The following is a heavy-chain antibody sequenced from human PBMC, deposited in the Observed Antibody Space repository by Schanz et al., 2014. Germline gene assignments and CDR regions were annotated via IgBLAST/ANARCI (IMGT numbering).Heavy chain of an antibody. CDR3: ARGGFGEVSYFDY. J-gene: IGHJ4*02. CDR1: GFMFSSYG. D-gene: IGHD3-10*01. CDR2: ISYDGSKK. V-gene: IGHV3-30*03. Sequence: AHLVESGGGLVKPGGSLTLSCAASGFMFSSYGMHWVRQAPGKGLEWVGVISYDGSKKSYADSVKGRFTISRDNSKNTLYLQMNSLRPEDTAVYYCARGGFGEVSYFDYWGQGTLVTVSS.